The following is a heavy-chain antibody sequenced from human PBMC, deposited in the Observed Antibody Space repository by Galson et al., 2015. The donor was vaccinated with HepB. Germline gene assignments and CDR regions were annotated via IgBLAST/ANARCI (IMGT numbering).Heavy chain of an antibody. D-gene: IGHD6-19*01. CDR2: ISYDGSNK. CDR1: GFTFSSYG. Sequence: SLRLSCAASGFTFSSYGMHWVRQAPGKGLEWVAVISYDGSNKYYADSVKGRFTISRDNSKNTPYLQMNSLRAEDTAVYYCAKDRIGYSSGWYLGYWGQGTLVTVSS. CDR3: AKDRIGYSSGWYLGY. J-gene: IGHJ4*02. V-gene: IGHV3-30*18.